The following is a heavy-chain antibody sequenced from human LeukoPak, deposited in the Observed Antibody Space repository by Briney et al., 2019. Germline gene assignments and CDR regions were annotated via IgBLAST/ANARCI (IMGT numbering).Heavy chain of an antibody. CDR1: GFTFSDYY. J-gene: IGHJ6*03. V-gene: IGHV3-11*01. Sequence: GGSLRLSCAASGFTFSDYYMSWIRQAPGKGLEWGSYISSSGSTIYYADSGKGRFTISRDNAKNSLYLQMNSLRAEDTAVYYCARASLPRGYYYYYMDVWGEGTTVTVSS. CDR2: ISSSGSTI. CDR3: ARASLPRGYYYYYMDV. D-gene: IGHD3-10*01.